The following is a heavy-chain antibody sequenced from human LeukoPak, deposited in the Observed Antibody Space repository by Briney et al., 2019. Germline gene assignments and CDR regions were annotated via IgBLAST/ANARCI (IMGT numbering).Heavy chain of an antibody. CDR2: INPNSGGT. Sequence: ASVTVSCKASGYTFTGYYMHWVRQAPGQGLEWMGWINPNSGGTNYAQKFQGRVTMTRDTSISTAYMELSRLRSDDTAVYYCARELYSSGWFPPFDYWGRGTLVTVSS. V-gene: IGHV1-2*02. CDR1: GYTFTGYY. D-gene: IGHD6-19*01. J-gene: IGHJ4*02. CDR3: ARELYSSGWFPPFDY.